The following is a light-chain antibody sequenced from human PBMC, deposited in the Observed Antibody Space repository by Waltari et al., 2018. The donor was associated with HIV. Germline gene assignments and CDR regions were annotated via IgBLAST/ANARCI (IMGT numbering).Light chain of an antibody. CDR3: AAWDDSLSGLV. Sequence: QSVLTQPPSASGTPGQRVTISCSGSSSNIGSNYGYWYQQLPGTAPKLLIYRNNQRPSGVPDRFSGSKSCTSASLAISGLRSEDEADYYCAAWDDSLSGLVFGGGTKVTVL. CDR1: SSNIGSNY. V-gene: IGLV1-47*01. CDR2: RNN. J-gene: IGLJ3*02.